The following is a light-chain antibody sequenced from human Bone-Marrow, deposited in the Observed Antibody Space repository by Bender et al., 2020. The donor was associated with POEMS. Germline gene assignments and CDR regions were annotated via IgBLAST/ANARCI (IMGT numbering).Light chain of an antibody. J-gene: IGLJ3*02. CDR3: AGCDDILNGWV. CDR1: SSNIGAHA. CDR2: SSH. Sequence: QSVLTQPPSASGTPGQRVTISCSGGSSNIGAHAVNWYQHLPGTAPKLLIYSSHRRPSEVPDRFSGSRSGTSSSLAISGVQFEDAADYYCAGCDDILNGWVFGGGTKLTVL. V-gene: IGLV1-44*01.